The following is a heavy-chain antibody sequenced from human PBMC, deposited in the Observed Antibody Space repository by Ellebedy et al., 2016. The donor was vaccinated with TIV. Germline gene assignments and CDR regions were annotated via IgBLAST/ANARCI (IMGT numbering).Heavy chain of an antibody. J-gene: IGHJ3*02. CDR2: ISSDGSDT. Sequence: GESLKISCAASGFSISSHRMHWVRQAAGKGLVLVSHISSDGSDTSDADSVKGRFIISRDTAENTLDLQMSSLRAEDTALYYCTRHSGGHGFDIWGQGTRVTVSP. CDR3: TRHSGGHGFDI. CDR1: GFSISSHR. D-gene: IGHD2-21*01. V-gene: IGHV3-74*01.